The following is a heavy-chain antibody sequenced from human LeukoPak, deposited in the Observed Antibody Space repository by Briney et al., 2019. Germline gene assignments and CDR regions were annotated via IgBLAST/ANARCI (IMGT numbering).Heavy chain of an antibody. CDR1: GFTFSSYW. D-gene: IGHD2-2*01. CDR3: ARDGVVVPASMELLTWFDP. CDR2: INSDGSST. J-gene: IGHJ5*02. Sequence: PGGSLRLSCAASGFTFSSYWMHWVRQAPGKGLVWVSRINSDGSSTSYADSVKGRFTISRDNAKNTLYLQMNSLRAEDTAVYYCARDGVVVPASMELLTWFDPWGQGTLVTVSS. V-gene: IGHV3-74*01.